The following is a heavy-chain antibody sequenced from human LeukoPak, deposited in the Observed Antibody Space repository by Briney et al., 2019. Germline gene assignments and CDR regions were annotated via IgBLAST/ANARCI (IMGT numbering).Heavy chain of an antibody. Sequence: PGGSLRLSCAASGFTFSSYSMNWVRQAPGKGLEWVSYISSSSSTIYYADSVKGRFTISRDNAKNSLYLQMSSLRDGDTAVYYCARARYYDSSGKTDAFDIWGQGTMVTVSS. CDR2: ISSSSSTI. CDR1: GFTFSSYS. J-gene: IGHJ3*02. D-gene: IGHD3-22*01. CDR3: ARARYYDSSGKTDAFDI. V-gene: IGHV3-48*02.